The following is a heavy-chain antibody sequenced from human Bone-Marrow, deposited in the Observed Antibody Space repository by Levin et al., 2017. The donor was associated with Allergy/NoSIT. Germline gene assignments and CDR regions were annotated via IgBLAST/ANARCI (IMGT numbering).Heavy chain of an antibody. CDR1: SGSITPYY. CDR3: ARHSARWYFDY. D-gene: IGHD1-26*01. J-gene: IGHJ4*02. Sequence: PSETLSLTCSVSSGSITPYYWSWIRQSPGKGLEWIGHIHYSGATNYSPSLKSRITISVDRSENQFSLKMSSVTAADTAIYYCARHSARWYFDYWGLGTLVTVSS. CDR2: IHYSGAT. V-gene: IGHV4-59*13.